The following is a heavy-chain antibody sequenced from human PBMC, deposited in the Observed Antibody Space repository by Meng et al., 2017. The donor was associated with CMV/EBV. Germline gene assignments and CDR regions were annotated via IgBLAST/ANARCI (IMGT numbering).Heavy chain of an antibody. CDR3: ARGVVTMIVVYDP. V-gene: IGHV4-39*07. CDR2: IYYSGST. Sequence: LQDSGPRPADPSAPLAPPLPVSGGSTSSISYYWGWIRQRPGKGLEWIWSIYYSGSTYYNPSLKSRVTISVDTSKNQFSLKLSSVTAADTAVYYCARGVVTMIVVYDPWGQGTLVTVSS. D-gene: IGHD3-22*01. J-gene: IGHJ5*02. CDR1: GGSTSSISYY.